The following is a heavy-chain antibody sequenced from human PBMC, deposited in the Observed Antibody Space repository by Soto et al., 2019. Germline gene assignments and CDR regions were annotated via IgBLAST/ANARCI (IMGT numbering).Heavy chain of an antibody. J-gene: IGHJ4*02. CDR2: ISAYNGNT. CDR1: GYTFTSYG. CDR3: ARLAASSSSSELVY. D-gene: IGHD6-6*01. V-gene: IGHV1-18*01. Sequence: ASVKVSCKASGYTFTSYGISWVRQAPGQGLEWMGWISAYNGNTNYAQKLQGRVTMTTDTSTSTAYMELRSLRSDDTAVYYCARLAASSSSSELVYWGQGTLVTVSS.